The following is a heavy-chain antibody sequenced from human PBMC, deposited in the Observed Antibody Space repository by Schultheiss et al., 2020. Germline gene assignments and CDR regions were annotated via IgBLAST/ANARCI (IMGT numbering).Heavy chain of an antibody. Sequence: ETLSLTCAVSGGSISSSNWWSWVRQPPGKGLEWIGEINHSGSTNYNPSLKSRVTISVDTSKNQFSLKLTSVTSTDTAVYYCVRRDSRGYFDFWGRGTLVTVSS. J-gene: IGHJ4*02. V-gene: IGHV4-4*02. CDR3: VRRDSRGYFDF. CDR2: INHSGST. CDR1: GGSISSSNW. D-gene: IGHD3-22*01.